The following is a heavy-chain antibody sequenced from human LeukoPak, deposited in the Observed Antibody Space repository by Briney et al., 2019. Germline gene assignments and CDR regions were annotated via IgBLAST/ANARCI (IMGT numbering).Heavy chain of an antibody. D-gene: IGHD3-10*01. Sequence: SETLSLTCTVSGGSISSSNYYWGCICQPPGKGLDGMGSIYDSRSTYYNPSIKSRATISVDTSKNQFSLNLSSVTAADTAVYYCARERAGEGALDSRGQ. CDR1: GGSISSSNYY. J-gene: IGHJ6*01. CDR2: IYDSRST. V-gene: IGHV4-39*02. CDR3: ARERAGEGALDS.